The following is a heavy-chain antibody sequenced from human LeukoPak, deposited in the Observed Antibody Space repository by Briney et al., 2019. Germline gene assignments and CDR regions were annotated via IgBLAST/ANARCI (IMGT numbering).Heavy chain of an antibody. CDR2: ISGSGGST. CDR3: AKVSSSWYVEDAFDI. V-gene: IGHV3-23*01. Sequence: SGGSLRLSCAASGFTFSSYAMSWVRQAPGKGLEWVSAISGSGGSTYYADSVKGRFTISRDNSKNTLYLQMNSLRAEDTAVYYCAKVSSSWYVEDAFDIWGQGTMVTVSS. CDR1: GFTFSSYA. J-gene: IGHJ3*02. D-gene: IGHD6-13*01.